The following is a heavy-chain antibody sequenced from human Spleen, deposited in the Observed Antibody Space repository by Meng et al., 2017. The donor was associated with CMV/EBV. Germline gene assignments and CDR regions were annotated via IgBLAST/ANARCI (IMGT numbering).Heavy chain of an antibody. CDR3: ARGSGYLGWFFDY. Sequence: GGSLRLSCAASGFTFSSFWMSWVRQAPGKGLEWVSIIYDSGSTYYADSVKGQFTISRDNSKNTLYLEMNSLRDDDTAVYYCARGSGYLGWFFDYWGQGTLVTVSS. D-gene: IGHD3-3*01. CDR1: GFTFSSFW. CDR2: IYDSGST. V-gene: IGHV3-53*01. J-gene: IGHJ4*02.